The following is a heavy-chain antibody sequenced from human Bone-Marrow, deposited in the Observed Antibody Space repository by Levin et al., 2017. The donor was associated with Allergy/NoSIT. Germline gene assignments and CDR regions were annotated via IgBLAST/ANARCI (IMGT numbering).Heavy chain of an antibody. CDR1: GFTFSSYG. D-gene: IGHD6-6*01. CDR3: ARDQVHTPPRGGMDV. J-gene: IGHJ6*02. Sequence: PGGSLRLSCAASGFTFSSYGMHWVRQAPGKGLEWVAVIWYDGSNKYYADSVKGRFTISRDNSKNTLYLQMNSLRAEDTAVYYCARDQVHTPPRGGMDVWGQGTTVTVSS. CDR2: IWYDGSNK. V-gene: IGHV3-33*01.